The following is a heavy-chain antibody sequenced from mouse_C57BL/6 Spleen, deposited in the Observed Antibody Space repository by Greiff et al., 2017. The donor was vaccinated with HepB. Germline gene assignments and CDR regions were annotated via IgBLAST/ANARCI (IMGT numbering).Heavy chain of an antibody. J-gene: IGHJ3*01. CDR1: GYTFTSYW. CDR3: TVAYYSNYGGAWFAY. D-gene: IGHD2-5*01. Sequence: EVQLQQSGTVLARPGASVKMSCKTSGYTFTSYWMHWVKQRPGQGLEWIGAIYPGNSDTSYNQKFKGKAKLTAVTSASTAYMELSSLTNEDSAVYYCTVAYYSNYGGAWFAYWGQGTLVTVSA. CDR2: IYPGNSDT. V-gene: IGHV1-5*01.